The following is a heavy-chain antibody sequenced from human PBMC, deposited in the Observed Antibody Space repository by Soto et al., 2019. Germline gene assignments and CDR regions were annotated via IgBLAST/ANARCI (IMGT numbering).Heavy chain of an antibody. J-gene: IGHJ4*02. CDR2: IYYSGST. V-gene: IGHV4-59*01. CDR1: GGSISSYY. D-gene: IGHD2-15*01. CDR3: AGEWGRVFDY. Sequence: ETLSLTCTVSGGSISSYYWSWIRQPPGKGLEWIGYIYYSGSTNYNPSLKSRVTISVDTSKNQFSLKLSSVTASDTAVYYCAGEWGRVFDYWGQGTLVTVSS.